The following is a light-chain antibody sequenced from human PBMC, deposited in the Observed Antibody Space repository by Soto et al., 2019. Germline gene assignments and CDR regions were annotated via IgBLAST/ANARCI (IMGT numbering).Light chain of an antibody. V-gene: IGKV3-20*01. CDR3: QQYGGSPGT. CDR1: QSVPGSS. CDR2: GAS. J-gene: IGKJ1*01. Sequence: EIVLTQYPGTLSLSPGERATLSCRASQSVPGSSLAWYQQRPGQAPRLLIYGASSRVTGIPGRFSGSGSGTDFTLSISRLEPEDFAVYYCQQYGGSPGTFGQGTKVEIK.